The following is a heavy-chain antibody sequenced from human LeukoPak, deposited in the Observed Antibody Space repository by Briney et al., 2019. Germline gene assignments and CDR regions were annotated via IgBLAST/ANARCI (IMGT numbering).Heavy chain of an antibody. V-gene: IGHV3-53*01. J-gene: IGHJ5*02. CDR2: IYSDGST. Sequence: GGSLRLSCAASGFTFSSYSMNWVRQAPGKGLEWVSVIYSDGSTFYADSVRGRFTISRDISKNTVYLQMNSLRAEDTAMYYCARAYDPWGQGTLVTVSS. CDR1: GFTFSSYS. CDR3: ARAYDP.